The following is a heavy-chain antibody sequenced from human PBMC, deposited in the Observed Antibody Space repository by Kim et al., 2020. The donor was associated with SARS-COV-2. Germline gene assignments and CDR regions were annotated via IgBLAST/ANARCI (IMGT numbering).Heavy chain of an antibody. Sequence: GGSLRLSCAASGFIFRSYCMTWVRQAPGKGLEWVANIKQDGSDKYYVDSVKGRFTISRDNAKNSVYLQMNSLRAEDTAVYYCGRYSERCSSWPDLFDFWGQAALVTDSS. D-gene: IGHD1-26*01. CDR2: IKQDGSDK. CDR1: GFIFRSYC. CDR3: GRYSERCSSWPDLFDF. V-gene: IGHV3-7*01. J-gene: IGHJ4*02.